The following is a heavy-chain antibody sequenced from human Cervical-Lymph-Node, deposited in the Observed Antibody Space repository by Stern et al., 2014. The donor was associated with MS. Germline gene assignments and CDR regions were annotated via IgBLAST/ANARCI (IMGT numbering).Heavy chain of an antibody. D-gene: IGHD6-19*01. CDR2: IMPIYGTE. CDR1: GGTFSSHA. Sequence: VQLVQSGAEVKKPGSSVKVSCKASGGTFSSHAFSWVRQAPGQGLEWMGGIMPIYGTENYAQKFQGRVTITADASPSPAYMELRSLRSEDTAVYYCARDFAVAGTNYYYGMAVWGQGTTVTVSS. J-gene: IGHJ6*02. CDR3: ARDFAVAGTNYYYGMAV. V-gene: IGHV1-69*01.